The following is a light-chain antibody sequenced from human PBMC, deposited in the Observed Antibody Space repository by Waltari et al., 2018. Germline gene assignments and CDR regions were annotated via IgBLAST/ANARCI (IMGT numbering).Light chain of an antibody. J-gene: IGLJ2*01. Sequence: SYGLTQPPSVSVSPGQTARINCPGDVLPTAYGYWYQQKPGRAPVVVIFKDTKRPPGIPERFSGSGSGTTVTLTITGVQAEDEADYYCQSTDTIGTTVVFGGGTRLIAL. CDR3: QSTDTIGTTVV. V-gene: IGLV3-25*03. CDR1: VLPTAY. CDR2: KDT.